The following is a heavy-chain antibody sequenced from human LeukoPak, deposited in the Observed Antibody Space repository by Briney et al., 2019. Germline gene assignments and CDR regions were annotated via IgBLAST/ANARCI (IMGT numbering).Heavy chain of an antibody. CDR2: ISSSGSTI. D-gene: IGHD1-20*01. CDR1: GFTFSRYE. CDR3: ARDRGRYNWNDGSYYYYMDV. J-gene: IGHJ6*03. V-gene: IGHV3-48*03. Sequence: GGSLRLSCAASGFTFSRYEMNWVRQAPGKGLEWVSYISSSGSTIYYADSVKGRFTISRDNAKNSLYLQMNSLRAEDTAVYYCARDRGRYNWNDGSYYYYMDVWGKGTTVTVSS.